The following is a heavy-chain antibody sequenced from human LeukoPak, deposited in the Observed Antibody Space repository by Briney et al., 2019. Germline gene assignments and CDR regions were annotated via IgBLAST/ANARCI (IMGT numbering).Heavy chain of an antibody. CDR1: GYTFTSYD. D-gene: IGHD2-15*01. V-gene: IGHV1-8*01. Sequence: ASVKVSCKASGYTFTSYDINWVRQATGQGLEWMGWMNPNSGNTAYAQKFQGRVTMTRNTSISTAYMELSSLRSEDTAVYYCARESDCSGGSCYSVAAFDIWGQGTMVTVCS. J-gene: IGHJ3*02. CDR3: ARESDCSGGSCYSVAAFDI. CDR2: MNPNSGNT.